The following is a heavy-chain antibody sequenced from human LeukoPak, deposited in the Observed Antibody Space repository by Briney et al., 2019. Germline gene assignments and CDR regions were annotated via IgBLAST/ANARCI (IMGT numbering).Heavy chain of an antibody. D-gene: IGHD3-22*01. CDR1: GYTFTGYY. CDR2: INPNSGGT. J-gene: IGHJ3*02. CDR3: ARDQYYYDSSGYHGDDI. V-gene: IGHV1-2*02. Sequence: GASVKVSCKASGYTFTGYYMHWVRQAPGQGLEWMGWINPNSGGTNYAQKLQGRVTMTRDTSISTAYMELSRLRSDDTAVYYCARDQYYYDSSGYHGDDIWGQGTMVTVSS.